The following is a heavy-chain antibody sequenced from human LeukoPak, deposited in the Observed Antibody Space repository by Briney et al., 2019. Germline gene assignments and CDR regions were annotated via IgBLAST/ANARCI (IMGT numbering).Heavy chain of an antibody. CDR1: GASISSSNDY. J-gene: IGHJ4*02. D-gene: IGHD2-2*01. CDR3: ARQFATASADTRGYFDF. Sequence: SETLSLTCSVSGASISSSNDYWGWIRQAPGKGLEWLGSITYDGSAHYNPSLMSRATILVDTSKNQFSLKLSSVTAADAAMYYCARQFATASADTRGYFDFWGQGTVVTVSS. CDR2: ITYDGSA. V-gene: IGHV4-39*01.